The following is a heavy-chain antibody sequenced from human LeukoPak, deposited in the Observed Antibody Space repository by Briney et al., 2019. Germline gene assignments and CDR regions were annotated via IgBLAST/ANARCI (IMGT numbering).Heavy chain of an antibody. CDR1: GGSLSGYY. CDR2: TNHRGNT. J-gene: IGHJ4*02. V-gene: IGHV4-34*01. CDR3: ARGYYINSGSYGGY. Sequence: SETLPLTCAVYGGSLSGYYWTWIRQPPGKGLEWIGETNHRGNTNYNPSLKSRVTISVDTSKKQVSLKLSSVTAADTAVCYCARGYYINSGSYGGYWGQGTPVTVSS. D-gene: IGHD3-10*01.